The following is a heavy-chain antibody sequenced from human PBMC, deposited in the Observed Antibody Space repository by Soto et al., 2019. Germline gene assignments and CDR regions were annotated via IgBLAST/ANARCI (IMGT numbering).Heavy chain of an antibody. V-gene: IGHV1-2*02. Sequence: GASVKVSCKASGYTFTGHYMHWGRQAPGQGLEWMGWINPNSVGTNYAQKFQRRVTMTRDTSISTAYMELSRLRSDDTAVYYCAREPMVRAAHGFDIWGQGTLVTVSS. CDR3: AREPMVRAAHGFDI. CDR2: INPNSVGT. D-gene: IGHD3-10*01. CDR1: GYTFTGHY. J-gene: IGHJ3*02.